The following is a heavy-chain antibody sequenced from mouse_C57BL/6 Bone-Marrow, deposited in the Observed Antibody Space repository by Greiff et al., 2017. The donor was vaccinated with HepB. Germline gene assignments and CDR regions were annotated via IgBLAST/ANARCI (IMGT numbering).Heavy chain of an antibody. Sequence: VQLQQSGPELVKPGASVKIPCKASGYTFTDYNMDWVKQSHGKSLEWIGDINPKNGGTIYNQKFKGKATLTGDKSSSTAYMELRSLTSEDTAVYYGARRRELRLDYWYFDVWGTGTTVTVSS. CDR1: GYTFTDYN. J-gene: IGHJ1*03. CDR2: INPKNGGT. D-gene: IGHD1-1*01. CDR3: ARRRELRLDYWYFDV. V-gene: IGHV1-18*01.